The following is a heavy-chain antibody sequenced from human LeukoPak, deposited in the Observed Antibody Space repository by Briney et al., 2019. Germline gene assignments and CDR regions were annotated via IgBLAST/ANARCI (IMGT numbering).Heavy chain of an antibody. CDR1: GFTFSSYA. D-gene: IGHD3-22*01. V-gene: IGHV3-23*01. J-gene: IGHJ3*02. CDR2: ISGSGGST. Sequence: GGSLRLSCAASGFTFSSYAMSWVRQAPGKGLEWVSSISGSGGSTYYTDSVKGRFTISRDNSKNTLYLQMNSLRAEDTAVYYCASRPPHYYDSSGYYYNTPAFDIWGQGTMVTVSS. CDR3: ASRPPHYYDSSGYYYNTPAFDI.